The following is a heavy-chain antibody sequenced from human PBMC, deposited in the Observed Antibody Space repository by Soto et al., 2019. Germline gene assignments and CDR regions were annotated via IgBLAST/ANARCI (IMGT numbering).Heavy chain of an antibody. J-gene: IGHJ4*02. CDR2: ISYDGSNK. Sequence: QVQLVESGGGVVQPGRSLRLSCAASGFIFSSYGMHWVRQAPGKGLEWVAVISYDGSNKYYADSVKGRFTISRDNSKNTLYLQMNSLRAEDTAVYYCARHSTPASGLDTPVGFDYWGQGTLVTVSS. D-gene: IGHD6-19*01. CDR1: GFIFSSYG. V-gene: IGHV3-30*03. CDR3: ARHSTPASGLDTPVGFDY.